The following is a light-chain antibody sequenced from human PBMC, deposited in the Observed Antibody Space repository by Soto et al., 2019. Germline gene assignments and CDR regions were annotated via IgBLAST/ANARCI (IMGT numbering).Light chain of an antibody. CDR3: QQYDNWLGT. V-gene: IGKV3D-15*01. J-gene: IGKJ1*01. Sequence: EIVLTQSPGTLSLSPGERATLSCRASQSVSNNYLAWYQQKPGQAPRLLIYGASNRATGIPARFSGSGSGTEFTLTISSLQSEDFAVYYCQQYDNWLGTFGQGTKVDIK. CDR2: GAS. CDR1: QSVSNN.